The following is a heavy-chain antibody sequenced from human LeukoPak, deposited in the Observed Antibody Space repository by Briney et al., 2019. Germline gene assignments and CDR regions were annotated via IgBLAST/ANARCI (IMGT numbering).Heavy chain of an antibody. D-gene: IGHD3-9*01. Sequence: SETLSLTCTVSGGSISSSSYYWGWIRQPPGKGLEWIGSIYYSGSTYYNPSLKSRVTISVDTSKNQFSLKLSSVTAADTAVYYCARVNAPDYDILTGYYIQPYYFDYWGQGTLVTVSS. J-gene: IGHJ4*02. V-gene: IGHV4-39*07. CDR1: GGSISSSSYY. CDR3: ARVNAPDYDILTGYYIQPYYFDY. CDR2: IYYSGST.